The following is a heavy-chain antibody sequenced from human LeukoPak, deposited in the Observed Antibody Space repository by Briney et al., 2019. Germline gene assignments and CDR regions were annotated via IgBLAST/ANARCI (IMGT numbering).Heavy chain of an antibody. Sequence: PGGSLRLSCAASGFTFSTYAMSWVRQAPGKGLEWVSAISGSGGSTYYADSVKGRFTISRDNSKNTLYLQMNSLRAEDTAVYYCAKEGLSRQYSFGSYWGQGTLVTVSS. D-gene: IGHD5-18*01. CDR2: ISGSGGST. CDR1: GFTFSTYA. J-gene: IGHJ4*02. V-gene: IGHV3-23*01. CDR3: AKEGLSRQYSFGSY.